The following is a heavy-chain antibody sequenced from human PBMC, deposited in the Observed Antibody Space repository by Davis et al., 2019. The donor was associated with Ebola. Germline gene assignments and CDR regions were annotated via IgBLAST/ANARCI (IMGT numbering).Heavy chain of an antibody. CDR1: GFTFRSHW. Sequence: GESLKISCAASGFTFRSHWMHWVRQVPGKGLVWVSRINGDGSRTTYADSVKGRFTISRDNAKNTLYLQMNSLRAEDTAVYYCVRGSIEGATTFDYWGQGTLVTVSS. CDR2: INGDGSRT. V-gene: IGHV3-74*01. D-gene: IGHD1-26*01. CDR3: VRGSIEGATTFDY. J-gene: IGHJ4*02.